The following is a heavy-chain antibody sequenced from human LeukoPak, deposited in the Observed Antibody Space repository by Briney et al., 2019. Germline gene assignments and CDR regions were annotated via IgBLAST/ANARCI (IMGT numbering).Heavy chain of an antibody. CDR1: GGSISSYY. Sequence: SETLSLTCTVSGGSISSYYWSWIRQPPGKGLEWLGYIYYGGSTNYNPSLKSRVTISVDTSKNQFSLKLSSVTAADTAVYYCARGVLLWFGGMTYYYYYMDVWGKGTTVTVSS. J-gene: IGHJ6*03. D-gene: IGHD3-10*01. CDR3: ARGVLLWFGGMTYYYYYMDV. V-gene: IGHV4-59*01. CDR2: IYYGGST.